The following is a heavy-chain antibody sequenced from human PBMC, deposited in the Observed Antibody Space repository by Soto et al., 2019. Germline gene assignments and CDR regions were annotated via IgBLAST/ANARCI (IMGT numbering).Heavy chain of an antibody. V-gene: IGHV4-31*03. CDR3: ARTYSSSWFDY. Sequence: PSETLSLTCTVSGGAISSGGYCWSWIRQHPGKGLEWIGYIYYSGSTYYNPSLKSRVTISVDTSKNQFSLKLSSVTAADTAVYYCARTYSSSWFDYWGQGTLVTVSS. J-gene: IGHJ4*02. D-gene: IGHD6-13*01. CDR1: GGAISSGGYC. CDR2: IYYSGST.